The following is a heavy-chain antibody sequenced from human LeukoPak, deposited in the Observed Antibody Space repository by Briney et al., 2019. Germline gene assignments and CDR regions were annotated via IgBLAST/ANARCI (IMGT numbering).Heavy chain of an antibody. CDR2: IYYSGST. D-gene: IGHD3-9*01. Sequence: SETLSLTCTVSGGSISSYYWSWIRQPPGKGLEWIGYIYYSGSTNYNPPLKSRVTISVDTSKNQFSLNLSSVTAADTAVYYCARHNADYDILTGYSHFHYYFDYWGQGTLVTVSS. V-gene: IGHV4-59*08. J-gene: IGHJ4*02. CDR3: ARHNADYDILTGYSHFHYYFDY. CDR1: GGSISSYY.